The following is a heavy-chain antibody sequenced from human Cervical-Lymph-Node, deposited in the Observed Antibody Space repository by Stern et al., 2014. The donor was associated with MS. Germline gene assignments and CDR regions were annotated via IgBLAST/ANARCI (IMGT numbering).Heavy chain of an antibody. Sequence: VQLVQSGPEVKRPGESLKISCQASGYTFTSYWIGWVRQMPGKGLEWIAIIFPGGSDIRYSPSFQGQVPISADKSSSTAYLQWNNLKASDTAIYYCARQRYFDYWDQGTLVTVSS. CDR2: IFPGGSDI. V-gene: IGHV5-51*01. J-gene: IGHJ4*02. CDR3: ARQRYFDY. CDR1: GYTFTSYW.